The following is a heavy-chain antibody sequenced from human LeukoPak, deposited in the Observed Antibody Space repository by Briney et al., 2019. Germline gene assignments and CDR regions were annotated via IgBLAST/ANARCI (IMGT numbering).Heavy chain of an antibody. CDR1: GYTFTGYY. V-gene: IGHV1-2*02. J-gene: IGHJ3*02. Sequence: ASVKVSCKASGYTFTGYYMHWVRQAPGQGLEWMGWINPNSGGTNYAQKFQGRVTMTRDTSISTAYMELSRLRSDDTAAYYCARVRKGKNIVVVPAARADAFDIWGQGTMVTVSS. CDR2: INPNSGGT. D-gene: IGHD2-2*01. CDR3: ARVRKGKNIVVVPAARADAFDI.